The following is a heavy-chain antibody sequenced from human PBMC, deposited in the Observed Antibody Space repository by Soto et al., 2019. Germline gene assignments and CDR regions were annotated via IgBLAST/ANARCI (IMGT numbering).Heavy chain of an antibody. V-gene: IGHV3-48*02. Sequence: EVQLVESGGGLVQPGGSLRLSCAASGFTFSSYSLNWVRQAPGKGLEWVSYISSSSSTIYYADSVKGRFTISRDNAKNSLYLQMNSLRDEDTAVYYCARGAYYYYGMDVWGQGTTVTVSS. CDR3: ARGAYYYYGMDV. J-gene: IGHJ6*02. CDR1: GFTFSSYS. CDR2: ISSSSSTI.